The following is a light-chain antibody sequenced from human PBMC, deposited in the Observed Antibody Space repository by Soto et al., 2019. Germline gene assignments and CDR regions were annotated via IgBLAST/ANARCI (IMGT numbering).Light chain of an antibody. CDR2: GAS. J-gene: IGKJ4*01. Sequence: EIVMTQSPDILSVSPGERATLSCRASQNVGDNLAWYQQKPGQAPRLLIHGASTGATGVPDRFSGSGSGTEFTLTISSLQSDDFALYYCQQYKTWPPLTFGGGTKVDIK. CDR1: QNVGDN. V-gene: IGKV3-15*01. CDR3: QQYKTWPPLT.